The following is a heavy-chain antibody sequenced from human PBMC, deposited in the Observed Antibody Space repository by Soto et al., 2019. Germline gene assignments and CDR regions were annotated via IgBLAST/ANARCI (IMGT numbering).Heavy chain of an antibody. J-gene: IGHJ4*02. V-gene: IGHV3-21*01. CDR3: TTLLLGGSPKNYLRDY. D-gene: IGHD3-10*01. CDR1: GGIIFSNYS. CDR2: ITSTGSHT. Sequence: PGGSLRLSCTVSGGIIFSNYSMSWARQAPGKGLEWVSSITSTGSHTYYADSLQGRFTISRDNAKNSVYLLMNSLRADDTAVYYCTTLLLGGSPKNYLRDYWGQGILVTVSS.